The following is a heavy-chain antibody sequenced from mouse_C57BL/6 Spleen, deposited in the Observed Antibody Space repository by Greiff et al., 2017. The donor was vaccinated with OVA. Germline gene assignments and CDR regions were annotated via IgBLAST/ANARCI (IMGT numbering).Heavy chain of an antibody. CDR2: IRSKSNNYAT. J-gene: IGHJ4*01. V-gene: IGHV10-1*01. Sequence: EVKLVESGGGLVQPKGSLKLSCAASGFSFNTYAMNWVRQAPGQGLEWVARIRSKSNNYATYYADSVKDRFTISRDDSESMLYLQMNNLKTEDTAMYYCVRDGSPLYYYAMDYWGQGTSVTVSS. CDR3: VRDGSPLYYYAMDY. CDR1: GFSFNTYA. D-gene: IGHD1-1*01.